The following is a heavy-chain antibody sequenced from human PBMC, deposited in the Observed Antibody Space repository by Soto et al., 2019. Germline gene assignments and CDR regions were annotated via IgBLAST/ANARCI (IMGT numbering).Heavy chain of an antibody. D-gene: IGHD1-26*01. J-gene: IGHJ4*02. V-gene: IGHV4-59*01. Sequence: SETVSLTCTVSGGSISSYYWSWIRQPPGKGLEWIGYIYYSGSTNYNPSLKSRVTISVDTSKNQFSLKLSSVTAADTAVYYCARGDSGSYFDYWGQGTLVTVSS. CDR1: GGSISSYY. CDR2: IYYSGST. CDR3: ARGDSGSYFDY.